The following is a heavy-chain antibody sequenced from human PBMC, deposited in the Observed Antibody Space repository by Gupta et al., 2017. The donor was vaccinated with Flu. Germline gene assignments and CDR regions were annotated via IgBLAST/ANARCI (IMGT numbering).Heavy chain of an antibody. CDR2: ISGRGAGP. Sequence: GLEWVAFISGRGAGPFYADSVKGRFTISRDISQNTMYLQMDSLRVEDTAVYYCAKDGGDYSNSWYYYNYYMDAWGKGTTVTVSS. V-gene: IGHV3-23*01. D-gene: IGHD2-21*01. CDR3: AKDGGDYSNSWYYYNYYMDA. J-gene: IGHJ6*03.